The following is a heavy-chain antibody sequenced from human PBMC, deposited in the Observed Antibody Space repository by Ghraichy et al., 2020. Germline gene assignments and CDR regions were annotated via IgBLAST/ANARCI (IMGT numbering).Heavy chain of an antibody. J-gene: IGHJ6*02. V-gene: IGHV3-53*01. CDR2: IYSGGST. Sequence: GGSLRLSCAASGFTVSSNYMSWVRQAPGKGLEWVSVIYSGGSTYYADSVKGRFTISRDNSKNTLYLQMNSLRAEDTAVYYCARDPGGSSSWYHYYYYGMDVWGQGTTVTVSS. CDR1: GFTVSSNY. CDR3: ARDPGGSSSWYHYYYYGMDV. D-gene: IGHD6-13*01.